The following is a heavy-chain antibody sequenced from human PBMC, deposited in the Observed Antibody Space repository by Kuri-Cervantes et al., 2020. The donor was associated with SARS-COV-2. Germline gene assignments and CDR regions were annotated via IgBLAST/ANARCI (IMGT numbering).Heavy chain of an antibody. CDR1: GSSLRIYS. CDR2: VSPNSNPI. D-gene: IGHD6-19*01. V-gene: IGHV3-48*02. J-gene: IGHJ5*02. Sequence: GGSLRLSCIAYGSSLRIYSMNWVRQAPGKGLEWISYVSPNSNPIYYADSVKGRFTISRDNAKNLLYLQMNSLRDDDTAVYYCARDMSKGQWLERGWFDPWGQGTLVTVSS. CDR3: ARDMSKGQWLERGWFDP.